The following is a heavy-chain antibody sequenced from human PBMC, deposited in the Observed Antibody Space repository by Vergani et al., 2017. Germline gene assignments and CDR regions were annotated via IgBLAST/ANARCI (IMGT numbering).Heavy chain of an antibody. CDR1: GFTFSSYA. V-gene: IGHV3-30-3*01. Sequence: QVQLVESGGGVVQPGRSLRLSCAASGFTFSSYAMHWVRQAPGKGLEWVAVISYDGSNKYYADSVKGRFTISKDNAKNSLYLQMNSRRAEDTAVYYCARDRPPGIGYSYGRYDYWGQGTLVTVSS. D-gene: IGHD5-18*01. CDR3: ARDRPPGIGYSYGRYDY. J-gene: IGHJ4*02. CDR2: ISYDGSNK.